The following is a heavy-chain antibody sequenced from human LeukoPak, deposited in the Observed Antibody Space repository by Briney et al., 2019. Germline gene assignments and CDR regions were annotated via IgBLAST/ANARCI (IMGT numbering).Heavy chain of an antibody. CDR1: GFTFSSYG. V-gene: IGHV3-30*18. D-gene: IGHD6-13*01. Sequence: GGSLRLSCAASGFTFSSYGMHWVRQAPGKGLEWVAVISYDGSNKYYADSVKGRFTISRDNSMNTLYLQMNSLRAEDTAVYYCAKTRPLDSSSWSHGDYWGQGTLVTVSS. CDR2: ISYDGSNK. CDR3: AKTRPLDSSSWSHGDY. J-gene: IGHJ4*02.